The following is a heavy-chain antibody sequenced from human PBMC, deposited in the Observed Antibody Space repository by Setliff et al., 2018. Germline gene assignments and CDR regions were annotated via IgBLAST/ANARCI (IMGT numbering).Heavy chain of an antibody. V-gene: IGHV3-7*01. Sequence: PGGSLRLSCEASGFTFTSYWMSWVRQAPGKGLEWVANIKQDGSEKYYVDSVKGRFAISRDNAKNSLYLQMNSLRAEDTAMYYCARDATYYDFWSDYSPDAFDIWGQGTMVTVSS. J-gene: IGHJ3*02. CDR3: ARDATYYDFWSDYSPDAFDI. D-gene: IGHD3-3*01. CDR1: GFTFTSYW. CDR2: IKQDGSEK.